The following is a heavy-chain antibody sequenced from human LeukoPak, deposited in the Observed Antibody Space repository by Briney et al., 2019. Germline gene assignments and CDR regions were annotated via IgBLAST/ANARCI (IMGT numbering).Heavy chain of an antibody. J-gene: IGHJ4*02. V-gene: IGHV1-69*13. CDR3: ARGRVDIVATILGY. Sequence: GASVKVSCKASGGTFSSYAISWVRQAPGQGLEWMGGIIPIFGTANYAQKFQGGVTITADESTSTAYMELSSLRSEDTAVYYCARGRVDIVATILGYWGLGTLVTVSS. CDR1: GGTFSSYA. D-gene: IGHD5-12*01. CDR2: IIPIFGTA.